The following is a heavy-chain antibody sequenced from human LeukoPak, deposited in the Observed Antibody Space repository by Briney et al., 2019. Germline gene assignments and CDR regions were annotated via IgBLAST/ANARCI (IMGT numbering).Heavy chain of an antibody. J-gene: IGHJ3*02. CDR3: ARGRYYDFWSGYWVYDAFDI. D-gene: IGHD3-3*01. Sequence: NPSETLSLTCAVYGGPFSGYNWNWIRQPPGKGLEWIGYIYYSGSTNYNPSLKSRVTISVDTSKNQFSLKLSSVTAADTAVYYCARGRYYDFWSGYWVYDAFDIWGQGTMVTVSS. CDR2: IYYSGST. V-gene: IGHV4-59*01. CDR1: GGPFSGYN.